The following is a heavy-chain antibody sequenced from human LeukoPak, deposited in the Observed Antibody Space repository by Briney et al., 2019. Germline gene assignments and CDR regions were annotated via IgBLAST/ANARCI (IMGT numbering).Heavy chain of an antibody. V-gene: IGHV4-34*01. CDR3: ARVRGRTTVVIRGNYFDY. CDR2: INHSGST. Sequence: SETLSLTCAVYGGSFSGYYWSWIRQPPGKGLEWIGEINHSGSTNYNPSLKSRGTISVDTSKNQFSLRLSSVTAADTAVYYCARVRGRTTVVIRGNYFDYWGQGTLVTVSS. CDR1: GGSFSGYY. D-gene: IGHD4-23*01. J-gene: IGHJ4*02.